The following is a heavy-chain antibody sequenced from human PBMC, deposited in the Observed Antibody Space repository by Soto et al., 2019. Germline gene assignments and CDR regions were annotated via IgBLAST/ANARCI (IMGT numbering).Heavy chain of an antibody. V-gene: IGHV3-30*03. CDR2: ISYDGSNK. CDR3: ARDDTPRPAISLRYSGSYDFDE. D-gene: IGHD1-26*01. Sequence: GGSLRLSCAASGFTFSSYGMHWVRQAPGKGLEWVAVISYDGSNKYYADSVKGRFTISRDNSKNTLYLQMNSLRAEDTAVYYCARDDTPRPAISLRYSGSYDFDEWGQGTSVTVSS. CDR1: GFTFSSYG. J-gene: IGHJ4*02.